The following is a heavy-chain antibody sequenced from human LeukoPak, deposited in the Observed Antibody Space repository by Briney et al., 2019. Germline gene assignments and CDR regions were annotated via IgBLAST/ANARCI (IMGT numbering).Heavy chain of an antibody. Sequence: GESLKISCKGSGHTFTSYWIGWVRQMPGKGLEWMGIIYPGDSDTRYSPSFQGQVTISADKSISTAYLQWSSLKASDTAMYYCARRSYSSGWYGHDAFDIWGQGTMVTVSS. D-gene: IGHD6-19*01. V-gene: IGHV5-51*01. J-gene: IGHJ3*02. CDR2: IYPGDSDT. CDR1: GHTFTSYW. CDR3: ARRSYSSGWYGHDAFDI.